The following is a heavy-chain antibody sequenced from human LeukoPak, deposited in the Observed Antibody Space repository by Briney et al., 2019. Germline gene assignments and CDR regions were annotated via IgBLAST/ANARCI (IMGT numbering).Heavy chain of an antibody. CDR2: ISGNGGST. J-gene: IGHJ4*02. Sequence: GGSLRLSCAASGFTFDNYAVSWVRQAPRTGLEWVSGISGNGGSTYYADSVRGRFTISRDNSKNTLYLQMNSLRAEDTAVYYCAKGTSGWGQGTLVTVSS. V-gene: IGHV3-23*01. CDR1: GFTFDNYA. D-gene: IGHD3/OR15-3a*01. CDR3: AKGTSG.